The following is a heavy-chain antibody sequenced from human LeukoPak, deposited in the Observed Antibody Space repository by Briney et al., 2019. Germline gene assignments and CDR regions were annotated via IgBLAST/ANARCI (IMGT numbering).Heavy chain of an antibody. V-gene: IGHV1-2*02. Sequence: ASVTVSFKTSGYTFTGYYIYWVRQAPGQGLEWMGWINPDSGGTNYSQKFQGRITMTRDTSITTAYMELSGLTYDDTAVFYCARESSTWAPIDYWGQGTLVTVSS. CDR1: GYTFTGYY. J-gene: IGHJ4*02. D-gene: IGHD6-13*01. CDR2: INPDSGGT. CDR3: ARESSTWAPIDY.